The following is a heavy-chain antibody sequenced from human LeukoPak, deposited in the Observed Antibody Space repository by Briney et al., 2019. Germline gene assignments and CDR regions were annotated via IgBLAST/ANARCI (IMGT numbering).Heavy chain of an antibody. D-gene: IGHD3/OR15-3a*01. CDR2: INHSGST. J-gene: IGHJ4*02. V-gene: IGHV4-34*01. Sequence: PSETLSLTCAVYGGSFSGYYWSWIRQPPGKGLEWIGEINHSGSTNYNPSLKSRVTISVDTSKNQFSLKLSSVTAADTAVYYCAGLTPEGLCYWGQGTLVTVSS. CDR1: GGSFSGYY. CDR3: AGLTPEGLCY.